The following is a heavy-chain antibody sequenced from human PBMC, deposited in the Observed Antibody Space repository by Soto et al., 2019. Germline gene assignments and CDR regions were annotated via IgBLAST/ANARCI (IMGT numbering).Heavy chain of an antibody. CDR1: GYTFTSYG. Sequence: ASVKVSCEASGYTFTSYGISWVRQAPGQGLEWMGWISAYNGNTNYAQKLQGRVTMTTDTSTSTAYMELRSLRSDDTAVYYCARDRYYYGSGNAFDIWGQGTMVTVSS. D-gene: IGHD3-10*01. CDR2: ISAYNGNT. CDR3: ARDRYYYGSGNAFDI. V-gene: IGHV1-18*01. J-gene: IGHJ3*02.